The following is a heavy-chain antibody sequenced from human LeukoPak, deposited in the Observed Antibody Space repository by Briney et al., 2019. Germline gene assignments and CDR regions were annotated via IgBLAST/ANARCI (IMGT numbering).Heavy chain of an antibody. CDR1: GDSVSSNSAA. CDR3: ARAPMVRGVIINYFDY. CDR2: TYYRSKWYN. Sequence: SQTLSLTCAISGDSVSSNSAAWNWIRQSPLRGLEWLGRTYYRSKWYNDYAVSVKSRITINPDTSKNQFSLQLNSVTPEDTAVYYCARAPMVRGVIINYFDYWGQGTLVTVSS. V-gene: IGHV6-1*01. D-gene: IGHD3-10*01. J-gene: IGHJ4*02.